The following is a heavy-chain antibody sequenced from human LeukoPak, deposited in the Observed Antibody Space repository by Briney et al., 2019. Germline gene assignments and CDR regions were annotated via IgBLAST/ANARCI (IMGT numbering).Heavy chain of an antibody. J-gene: IGHJ6*02. CDR2: VSFDGDNR. D-gene: IGHD3-10*01. Sequence: PGRSLRLSCAASGFTFSTYGMHWVRQAPGKGLEWVAVVSFDGDNRYYGDSVKGRFTISRDNSKNTLYLQMNSLRAEDTAVYSCAKEYYYGSGSYRDKFYHYGMDVWGQGTTVTVSS. CDR3: AKEYYYGSGSYRDKFYHYGMDV. CDR1: GFTFSTYG. V-gene: IGHV3-30*18.